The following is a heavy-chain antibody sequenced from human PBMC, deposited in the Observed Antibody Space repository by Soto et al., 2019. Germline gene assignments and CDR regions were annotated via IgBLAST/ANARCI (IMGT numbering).Heavy chain of an antibody. D-gene: IGHD3-3*01. CDR3: ARLYYDYV. V-gene: IGHV3-48*02. CDR2: VSMDSDTI. CDR1: GSDFSTYS. J-gene: IGHJ6*02. Sequence: HPGGSLRLSCRASGSDFSTYSMNWVRQAPGKGLEWIAYVSMDSDTIHYADSVKGRFTISRDDAENSLFLQMNSLRDEDTATYYCARLYYDYVWGQGTTVTVSS.